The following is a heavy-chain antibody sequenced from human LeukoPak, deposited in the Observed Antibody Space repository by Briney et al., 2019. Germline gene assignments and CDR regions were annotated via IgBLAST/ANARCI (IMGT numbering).Heavy chain of an antibody. V-gene: IGHV4-34*01. CDR1: GESFSGYY. Sequence: SETLSLTCAVYGESFSGYYWSWIRQPPGKGLEWIGEINHSGSTNYNPSLKSRVTISVDTSKNQFSLKLSSVTAADTAVYYCARDRYYYDSSGYYASRYYYYYMDVWGKGTTVTVSS. CDR2: INHSGST. D-gene: IGHD3-22*01. CDR3: ARDRYYYDSSGYYASRYYYYYMDV. J-gene: IGHJ6*03.